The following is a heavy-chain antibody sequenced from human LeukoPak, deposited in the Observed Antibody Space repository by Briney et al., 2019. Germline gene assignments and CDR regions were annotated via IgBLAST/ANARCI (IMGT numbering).Heavy chain of an antibody. D-gene: IGHD6-19*01. CDR3: AKGLTAVAGPTDY. V-gene: IGHV3-74*01. J-gene: IGHJ4*02. CDR1: GFTFSNYW. Sequence: GGSLRLSCAGSGFTFSNYWIHWVRQTPDKGLVWVSRINPAGNYANYADSVKGRFTISRDNSKNTLYLQMNSLRAEDTAVYYCAKGLTAVAGPTDYWGQGTLVTVSS. CDR2: INPAGNYA.